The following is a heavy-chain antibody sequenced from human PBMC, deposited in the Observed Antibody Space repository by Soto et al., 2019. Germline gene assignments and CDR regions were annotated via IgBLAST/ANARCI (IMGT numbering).Heavy chain of an antibody. D-gene: IGHD3-3*01. CDR3: AGDYYDFWSGFWDY. J-gene: IGHJ4*02. V-gene: IGHV3-23*01. CDR2: ISGAGGST. Sequence: EVQLLQSGGHVVQPGGSLRLSCEGSGFTFGSYAMSWVRQAPGKGLEWVSLISGAGGSTSYADSVKGRFIISRDNSKSTLYLQMNSLRPEDTATYYCAGDYYDFWSGFWDYWGQGTPVTVSS. CDR1: GFTFGSYA.